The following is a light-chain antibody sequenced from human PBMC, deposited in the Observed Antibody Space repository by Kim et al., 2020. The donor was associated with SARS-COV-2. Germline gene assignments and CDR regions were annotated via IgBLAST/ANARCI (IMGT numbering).Light chain of an antibody. J-gene: IGLJ2*01. CDR2: EVT. CDR3: SSYAGSNNLV. Sequence: LTQPPSASGSPGQSVTISCTGTSSDVGGYNYVSWYQQHPGKAPKLMIYEVTKRPSGVPDRFSGSKSGNTASLTVSGLQAEDEADYYCSSYAGSNNLVFGGGTQLTVL. CDR1: SSDVGGYNY. V-gene: IGLV2-8*01.